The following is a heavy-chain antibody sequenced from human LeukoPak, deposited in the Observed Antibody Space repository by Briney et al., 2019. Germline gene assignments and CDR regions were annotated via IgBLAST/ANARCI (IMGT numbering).Heavy chain of an antibody. D-gene: IGHD3-10*01. Sequence: PSETLSLTCTVSVGSISSSSYYWGWIRQPPGKGLEWIGRIYYSGSTYYNPSLKSRVTISVDTSKNQFSLKLSSVTAADTAVYYCARLVRDRLYYYYMDVWGKGTTVTVSS. V-gene: IGHV4-39*01. CDR3: ARLVRDRLYYYYMDV. J-gene: IGHJ6*03. CDR1: VGSISSSSYY. CDR2: IYYSGST.